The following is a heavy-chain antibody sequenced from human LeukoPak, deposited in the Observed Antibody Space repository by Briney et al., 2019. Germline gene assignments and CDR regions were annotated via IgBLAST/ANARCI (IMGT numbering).Heavy chain of an antibody. V-gene: IGHV4-39*07. J-gene: IGHJ6*02. CDR2: IYYSGST. CDR3: ARENGIPAAGPYYYGMDV. Sequence: PSETLSLTCTVSGGSISSSSYYWGWIRQPPGKGLEWIGSIYYSGSTNYNPSLKSRVTISVDTSKNQFSLKLSSVTAADTAVYYCARENGIPAAGPYYYGMDVWGQGTTVTVSS. CDR1: GGSISSSSYY. D-gene: IGHD6-13*01.